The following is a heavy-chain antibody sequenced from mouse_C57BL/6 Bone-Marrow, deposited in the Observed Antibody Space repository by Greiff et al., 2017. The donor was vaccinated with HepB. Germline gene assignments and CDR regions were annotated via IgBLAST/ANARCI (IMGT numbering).Heavy chain of an antibody. J-gene: IGHJ4*01. CDR2: ISDGGSYT. CDR3: ARNYYGSSYPNYYAMDY. D-gene: IGHD1-1*01. Sequence: EVQLQESGGGLVKPGGSLKLSCAASGFTFSSYAMSWVRQTPEKRLEWVATISDGGSYTYYPDNVKGRFTISRDNAKNNLYLQMSHLKSEDTAMYYCARNYYGSSYPNYYAMDYWGQGTSVTVSS. V-gene: IGHV5-4*01. CDR1: GFTFSSYA.